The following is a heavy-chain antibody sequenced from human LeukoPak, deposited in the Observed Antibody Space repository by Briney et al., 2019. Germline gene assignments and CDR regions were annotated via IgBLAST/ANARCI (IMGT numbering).Heavy chain of an antibody. V-gene: IGHV4-39*01. J-gene: IGHJ4*02. CDR1: SGSISSSSYY. Sequence: SETLSLTCTVSSGSISSSSYYWGWIRQPPGKGLEWIGSIYYSGSTYYNPSLKSRVTISVDTSKNQFSLKLSSVTAAETAVYYCARHKLGTVAGFYFDYWGQGTLVTLSS. D-gene: IGHD6-19*01. CDR3: ARHKLGTVAGFYFDY. CDR2: IYYSGST.